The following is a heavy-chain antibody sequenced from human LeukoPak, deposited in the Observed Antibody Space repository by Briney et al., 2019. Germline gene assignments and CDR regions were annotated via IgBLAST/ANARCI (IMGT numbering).Heavy chain of an antibody. V-gene: IGHV3-21*01. Sequence: GGSLRLSCTASGFTFSSYSMNWVRQAPAKGLEWVSSISSSSSYIYYADSVKGRFTISRDNAKNSLYLQMNSLRAEDTAVYYCANNRNGRDSYYYYMDVWGKGTTVTVSS. CDR1: GFTFSSYS. D-gene: IGHD1-14*01. CDR2: ISSSSSYI. J-gene: IGHJ6*03. CDR3: ANNRNGRDSYYYYMDV.